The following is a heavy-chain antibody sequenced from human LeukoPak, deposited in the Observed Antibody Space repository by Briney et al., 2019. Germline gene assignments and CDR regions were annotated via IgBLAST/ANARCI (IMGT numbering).Heavy chain of an antibody. CDR1: GPSIRSSYYY. D-gene: IGHD1-1*01. CDR2: IYDSGST. CDR3: ARDRRNDDDGMDV. J-gene: IGHJ6*02. V-gene: IGHV4-39*02. Sequence: SQTLSLTCTVSGPSIRSSYYYWGWIRQPPGKGLEWIGSIYDSGSTYYNPSLNTRVTISVHTSKNQFSLTLSSVTAAETAVYYCARDRRNDDDGMDVWGQGTTVTVSS.